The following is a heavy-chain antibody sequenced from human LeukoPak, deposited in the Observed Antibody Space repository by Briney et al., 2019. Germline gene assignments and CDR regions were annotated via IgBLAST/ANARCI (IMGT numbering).Heavy chain of an antibody. CDR2: IFYSGST. J-gene: IGHJ4*02. CDR1: GGSISTSTW. D-gene: IGHD3-9*01. V-gene: IGHV4-4*02. CDR3: ASGGLVSRYLDH. Sequence: SETLSLTCAVSGGSISTSTWWTGVRQPPGKGLEWIGEIFYSGSTNSNPSLKSRLTMSVDESKHEFSLKLTSVTAADTAVYYCASGGLVSRYLDHWGQGTLVTVSS.